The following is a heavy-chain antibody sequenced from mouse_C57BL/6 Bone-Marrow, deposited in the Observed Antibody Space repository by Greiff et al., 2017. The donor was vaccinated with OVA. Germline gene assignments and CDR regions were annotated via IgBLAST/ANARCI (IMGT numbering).Heavy chain of an antibody. CDR3: ARGLRRKGGYAMDY. Sequence: VQLQQPGAELVKPGASVQLSCKASGYTFTSYWMHWVKQRPGHGLAWIGMIHPNSGSTNYNEKFKSKATLTVDKSSSPAYMQLSSLTSEDSAVYYCARGLRRKGGYAMDYWGQGTSVTVSS. CDR2: IHPNSGST. D-gene: IGHD2-4*01. J-gene: IGHJ4*01. CDR1: GYTFTSYW. V-gene: IGHV1-64*01.